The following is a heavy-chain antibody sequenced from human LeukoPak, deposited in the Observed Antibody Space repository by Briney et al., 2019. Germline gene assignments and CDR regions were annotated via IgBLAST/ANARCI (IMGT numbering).Heavy chain of an antibody. CDR1: GFPFSEYS. Sequence: GGSLRLSCAASGFPFSEYSMNWVRQAPGKGLEWVSYIDSSSTVYYADSVKGRFTISRDNAKNSLYLQLNSLRAEDTAVYYCARGPYDYGEYIDYWGQGTLVTVSS. D-gene: IGHD4-17*01. CDR3: ARGPYDYGEYIDY. J-gene: IGHJ4*02. V-gene: IGHV3-69-1*01. CDR2: IDSSSTV.